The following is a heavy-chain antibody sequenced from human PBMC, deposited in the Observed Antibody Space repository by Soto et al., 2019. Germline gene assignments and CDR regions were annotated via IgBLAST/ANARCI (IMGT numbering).Heavy chain of an antibody. CDR2: IKSKTDGGTT. Sequence: GGSLRLSCAASGFTFSNAWMSWVRQAPGKGLEWVGRIKSKTDGGTTDYAAPVKGRFTISRDDSKNTLYLQMNSLKTEDTAVYYCTARHYDFWSGYDYWGQGTLVTVS. J-gene: IGHJ4*02. CDR3: TARHYDFWSGYDY. V-gene: IGHV3-15*01. D-gene: IGHD3-3*01. CDR1: GFTFSNAW.